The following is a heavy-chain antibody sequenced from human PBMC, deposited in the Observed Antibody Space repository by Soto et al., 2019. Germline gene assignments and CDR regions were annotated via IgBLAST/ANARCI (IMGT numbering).Heavy chain of an antibody. V-gene: IGHV3-9*01. CDR1: GFTFDDHA. D-gene: IGHD3-9*01. CDR2: ISWSSYKI. J-gene: IGHJ4*02. Sequence: EVRLVESGGGLVQPGRSLRLSCAASGFTFDDHAMHWVRQVPGKGLEWVSGISWSSYKIGYADSVKGRFTISRDNAKSSLYLQMNALRPEDTALYYCAKDPHPTLFRLFDYWGQGTLVNVSS. CDR3: AKDPHPTLFRLFDY.